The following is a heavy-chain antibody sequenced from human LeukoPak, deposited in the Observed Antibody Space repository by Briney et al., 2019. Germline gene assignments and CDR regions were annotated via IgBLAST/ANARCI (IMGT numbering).Heavy chain of an antibody. J-gene: IGHJ5*02. CDR1: GGSFSGYY. CDR2: INHSGST. CDR3: ARGDLVDSGYDSYWCDP. V-gene: IGHV4-34*01. D-gene: IGHD5-12*01. Sequence: SETLSLTCAVYGGSFSGYYWSWIRQPPGKGLEWIGEINHSGSTNYNPSLKSRVTISVDTSKNQFSLKLSSVTAADTAVYYCARGDLVDSGYDSYWCDPWGQGTLVTVSS.